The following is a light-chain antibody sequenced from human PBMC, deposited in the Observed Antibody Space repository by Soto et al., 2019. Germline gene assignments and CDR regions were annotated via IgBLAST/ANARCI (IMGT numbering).Light chain of an antibody. V-gene: IGLV7-46*01. CDR2: DTT. J-gene: IGLJ2*01. CDR3: LVDYGSLTV. Sequence: QAVVTQEPSLTVSPGGTVTLTCGSSAGPVTRNQWPYWFQQKPGQAPRTLIYDTTSRHSWTPARFSGSLLGGKAALTLSGAQPDDEADYYCLVDYGSLTVFGGGTTLTVL. CDR1: AGPVTRNQW.